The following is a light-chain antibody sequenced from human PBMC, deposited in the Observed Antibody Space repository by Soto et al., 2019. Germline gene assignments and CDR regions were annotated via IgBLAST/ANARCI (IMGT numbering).Light chain of an antibody. CDR2: AAS. V-gene: IGKV1-39*01. J-gene: IGKJ5*01. Sequence: DIQMTQSPSSLSVSVGDRVTIACRSSQSIGGFLNWYQQKLGKAPKLLIYAASSLQSGVPSRFSGSGSGTDFTLTISSLQPEDFATHYCQQSYSTLPITFGQGTRLEIK. CDR1: QSIGGF. CDR3: QQSYSTLPIT.